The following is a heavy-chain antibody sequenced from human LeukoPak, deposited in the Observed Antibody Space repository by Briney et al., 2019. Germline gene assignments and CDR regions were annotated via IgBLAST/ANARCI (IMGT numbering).Heavy chain of an antibody. Sequence: GGSLRLSCAASGFTFSSFSMNWVRRAPGKGLEWVSVIYSGGSTDYADSVKGRFTISRDNSKNTLYLQMNSLRAEDTAVYYCLGQTAFWGQGTLVTVSS. CDR3: LGQTAF. CDR1: GFTFSSFS. D-gene: IGHD3-16*01. J-gene: IGHJ4*02. CDR2: IYSGGST. V-gene: IGHV3-53*01.